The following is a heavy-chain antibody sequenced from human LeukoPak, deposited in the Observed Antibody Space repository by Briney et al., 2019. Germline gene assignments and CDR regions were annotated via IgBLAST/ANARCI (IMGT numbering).Heavy chain of an antibody. Sequence: SGGSLRLSCVASGFTFSSYSMNWVRQAPGKGLEWVSYISSSSSTIYYADSVKGRFTVSRDNAKNSLYLQMNSLRDEDTAVYYCARVSSSWYSPGYYFDYWGQGTLVTVSS. D-gene: IGHD6-13*01. CDR3: ARVSSSWYSPGYYFDY. J-gene: IGHJ4*02. CDR1: GFTFSSYS. CDR2: ISSSSSTI. V-gene: IGHV3-48*02.